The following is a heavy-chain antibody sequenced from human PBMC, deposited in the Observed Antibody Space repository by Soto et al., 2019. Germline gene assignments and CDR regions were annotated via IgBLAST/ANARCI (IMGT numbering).Heavy chain of an antibody. CDR3: AKDPTGSSWYQYYYYGMDV. Sequence: GGSLRLSCAASGFTFSSYAMSWVRQAPGKGLEWVSAISGSGGSTYYADSVKGRFTISRDNSKNTLYLQMNSLRAEDTAVYYCAKDPTGSSWYQYYYYGMDVWGQGTTVTVSS. CDR1: GFTFSSYA. CDR2: ISGSGGST. V-gene: IGHV3-23*01. J-gene: IGHJ6*02. D-gene: IGHD6-13*01.